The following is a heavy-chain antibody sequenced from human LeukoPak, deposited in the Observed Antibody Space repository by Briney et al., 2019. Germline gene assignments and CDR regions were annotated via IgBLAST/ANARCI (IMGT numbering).Heavy chain of an antibody. CDR3: ARDLYCSGGSCYPGFFDI. CDR2: ISYDGTNK. D-gene: IGHD2-15*01. V-gene: IGHV3-30-3*01. Sequence: SCKASGGTFSSYAIHWVRQAPGKGLEWVAIISYDGTNKYYADSVRGRFTISRDNSKNILYLQMNSLRAEDTAVYYCARDLYCSGGSCYPGFFDIWGQGTMVTVSS. J-gene: IGHJ3*02. CDR1: GGTFSSYA.